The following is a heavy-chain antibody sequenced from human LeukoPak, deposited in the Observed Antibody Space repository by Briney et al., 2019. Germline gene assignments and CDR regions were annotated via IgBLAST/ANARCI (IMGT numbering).Heavy chain of an antibody. CDR1: GYTFTSYY. D-gene: IGHD6-6*01. CDR2: INPSGGST. V-gene: IGHV1-46*01. J-gene: IGHJ4*02. CDR3: ARALYSSSSEAGGRY. Sequence: GASVKVSCKASGYTFTSYYMHWVRQAPGQGLEWMGIINPSGGSTSYAQKFQGRVTMTRDMSTSTVYMELSSLRSEDTAVYYCARALYSSSSEAGGRYWGQGTLVTVSS.